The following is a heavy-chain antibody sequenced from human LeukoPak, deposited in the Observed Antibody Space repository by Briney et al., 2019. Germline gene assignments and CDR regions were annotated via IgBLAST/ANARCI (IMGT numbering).Heavy chain of an antibody. CDR2: ISSNGGST. J-gene: IGHJ4*02. Sequence: SGGSLRLSCSASGFSFSNNAMHWVRQAPGKGLEYVSGISSNGGSTSYTDSLKGRFTISRDNSKKTLYLQMSSLRLEDTAVYYCASTYYYDSSGYYPFDYWGQGTLVTVSS. D-gene: IGHD3-22*01. CDR3: ASTYYYDSSGYYPFDY. V-gene: IGHV3-64D*09. CDR1: GFSFSNNA.